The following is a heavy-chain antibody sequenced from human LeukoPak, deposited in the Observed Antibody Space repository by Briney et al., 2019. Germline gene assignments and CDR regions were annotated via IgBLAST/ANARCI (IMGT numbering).Heavy chain of an antibody. V-gene: IGHV4-59*01. Sequence: PSETLSLTCTVSGGSINNYYWSWIRQPPGKGLEWIGYIYYSGSTNYNPSLKSRVTISVDTSKNQFSLKLTSVTAADTAVYYCARGLKPFDSWGQGTLVTVSS. CDR1: GGSINNYY. CDR3: ARGLKPFDS. CDR2: IYYSGST. J-gene: IGHJ4*02.